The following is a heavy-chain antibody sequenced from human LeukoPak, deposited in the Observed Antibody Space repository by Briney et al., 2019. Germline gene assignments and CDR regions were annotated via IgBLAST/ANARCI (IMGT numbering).Heavy chain of an antibody. CDR2: ISGSDSNT. CDR1: GFTLSSYG. Sequence: GGSLRLSCAASGFTLSSYGISWVRRAPGKGLDWVSAISGSDSNTYYADSVKGRFTISRDNSKNTLYLQMNSLRAEDTAKYYCAKRREGAFDYWGQGILVTVSS. D-gene: IGHD1-26*01. CDR3: AKRREGAFDY. V-gene: IGHV3-23*01. J-gene: IGHJ4*02.